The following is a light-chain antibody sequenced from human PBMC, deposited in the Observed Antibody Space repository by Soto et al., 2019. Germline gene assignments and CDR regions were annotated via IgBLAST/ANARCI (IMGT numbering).Light chain of an antibody. J-gene: IGLJ1*01. V-gene: IGLV8-61*01. Sequence: QSVVTQEPSFSVSPGGTVTLTCALSSGSVSTANYPSWYRQTPGQPPRTVIYSTNTRSSGVPDRFSGSILGDKAALTITRAQADDESVYYCAVYTGRGLLYVFGSGTKLTVL. CDR3: AVYTGRGLLYV. CDR1: SGSVSTANY. CDR2: STN.